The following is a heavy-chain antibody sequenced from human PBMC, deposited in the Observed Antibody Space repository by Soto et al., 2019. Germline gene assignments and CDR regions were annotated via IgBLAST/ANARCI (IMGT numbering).Heavy chain of an antibody. Sequence: PGGSLRLSCVASGFTFSTYGIHWVRQAPGKGLEWVGVISSDGETKYYADSVKGRFTISRDNSKNTMYLQMASLRPEDTAVYYCAKEVEVAGDLDYWGQGALVTVSS. CDR1: GFTFSTYG. V-gene: IGHV3-30*18. CDR3: AKEVEVAGDLDY. J-gene: IGHJ4*02. D-gene: IGHD6-19*01. CDR2: ISSDGETK.